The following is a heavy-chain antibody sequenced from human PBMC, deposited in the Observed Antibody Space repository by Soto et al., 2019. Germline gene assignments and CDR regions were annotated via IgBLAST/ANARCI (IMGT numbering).Heavy chain of an antibody. Sequence: SETVSHTCPVSGGSLTSGGYSWSWIRQPPGKGLEWIGYIYHSGSTYYNPSLKSRVTISVDRSKNQFSLKLSSVTAADTAVYYCARAGGYCSGGSCYKRYYYYCMEVWGQGTTVAVSS. J-gene: IGHJ6*02. CDR3: ARAGGYCSGGSCYKRYYYYCMEV. V-gene: IGHV4-30-2*01. CDR2: IYHSGST. CDR1: GGSLTSGGYS. D-gene: IGHD2-15*01.